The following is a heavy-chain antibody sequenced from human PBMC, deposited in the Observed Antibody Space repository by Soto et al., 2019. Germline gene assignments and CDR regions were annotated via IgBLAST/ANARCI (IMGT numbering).Heavy chain of an antibody. CDR2: IWYDGSNK. D-gene: IGHD3-10*01. J-gene: IGHJ6*02. CDR3: ARDRGFGEDGMDV. V-gene: IGHV3-33*01. CDR1: GFTFSSYG. Sequence: QVQLVESGEGVVQPGRSLRLSCAASGFTFSSYGMHWVRQAPGKGLEWVAVIWYDGSNKYYADSVKGRFTISRDNSKNTLYLQMNSLRAEDTAVYYCARDRGFGEDGMDVWGQGTTVTVSS.